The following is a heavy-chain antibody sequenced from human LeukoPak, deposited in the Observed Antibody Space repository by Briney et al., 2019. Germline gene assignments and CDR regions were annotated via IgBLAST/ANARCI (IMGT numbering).Heavy chain of an antibody. CDR2: IYYSGST. Sequence: SETLSLTCTVPGGSISSSSYYWGWIRQTPGKGLEWIGSIYYSGSTYYNPSLKNRVTISLDTSKNQFSLKLSSVTAADTAVYYCASPGSYSGYDYRFDSWGQGTLVTVSS. CDR1: GGSISSSSYY. CDR3: ASPGSYSGYDYRFDS. J-gene: IGHJ5*01. V-gene: IGHV4-39*01. D-gene: IGHD5-12*01.